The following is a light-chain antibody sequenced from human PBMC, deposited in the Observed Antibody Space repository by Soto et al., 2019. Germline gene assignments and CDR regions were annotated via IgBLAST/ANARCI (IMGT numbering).Light chain of an antibody. CDR1: QSVLYSSNNKNY. V-gene: IGKV4-1*01. Sequence: DIVMTQSPDSLSVSLGERATINLKSSQSVLYSSNNKNYLAWYQQKPGQPPKLLIYWASTRESGVPDRFSGSGSGTDFTLTISSLQAEDVAVYYCQQYYSTPWTFGQGTKVDIK. CDR3: QQYYSTPWT. CDR2: WAS. J-gene: IGKJ1*01.